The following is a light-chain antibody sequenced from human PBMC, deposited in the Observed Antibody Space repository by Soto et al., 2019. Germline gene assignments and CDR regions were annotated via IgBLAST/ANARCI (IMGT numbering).Light chain of an antibody. Sequence: IVLTQSPATLSLSPGERATLSCRASQSDGNYIAWYQQKPGQPPRLLIYDVSNRATGVPARFSGSGSGTDFTLTISSLEPEDFGVYHCQQRSSWPRMYTFGQGTKLEIK. CDR2: DVS. J-gene: IGKJ2*01. CDR1: QSDGNY. CDR3: QQRSSWPRMYT. V-gene: IGKV3-11*01.